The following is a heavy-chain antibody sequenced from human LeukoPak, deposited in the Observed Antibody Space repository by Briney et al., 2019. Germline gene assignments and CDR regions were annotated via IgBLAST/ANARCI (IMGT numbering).Heavy chain of an antibody. J-gene: IGHJ4*02. CDR1: GFTFSSYG. V-gene: IGHV3-7*01. Sequence: PGGSLRLSCAASGFTFSSYGMHWVRQAPGKGLEWVANIKQDGSEKYYVDSVKGRFTISRDNAKNSLYLQMNSLRAEDTAVYYCAREASTRYCSGGSCYSISAFDYWGQGTLVTVSS. CDR3: AREASTRYCSGGSCYSISAFDY. D-gene: IGHD2-15*01. CDR2: IKQDGSEK.